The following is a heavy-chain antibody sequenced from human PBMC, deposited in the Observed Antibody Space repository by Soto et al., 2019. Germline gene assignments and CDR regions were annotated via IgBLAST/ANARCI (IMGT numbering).Heavy chain of an antibody. V-gene: IGHV1-8*01. CDR3: ARGVKYGAYSRWFDP. CDR2: MNPNSGNT. J-gene: IGHJ5*02. D-gene: IGHD4-17*01. Sequence: QLQLVQSGAEVKKPGASVKVSCKASGYTFTSYDINWVRQDTGQVLEYLGWMNPNSGNTGYVQKFQGRVTMTRDTSISSAYMELSSLRSEDTAVYFCARGVKYGAYSRWFDPWGQGTQVTVYS. CDR1: GYTFTSYD.